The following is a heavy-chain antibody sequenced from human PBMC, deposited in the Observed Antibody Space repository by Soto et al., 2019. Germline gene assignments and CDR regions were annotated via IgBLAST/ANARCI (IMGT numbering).Heavy chain of an antibody. CDR1: GFTFSSYA. Sequence: GGSLRLSCAASGFTFSSYAMHWVRQAPGKGLEWVAVISYDGGNKYYADSVKGRFTISRDNSKNTLYLQMNSLRAEDTAVYYCAREGCRGGSCYSGKTSLYYFDYWGQGTLVTVSS. D-gene: IGHD2-15*01. J-gene: IGHJ4*02. V-gene: IGHV3-30-3*01. CDR3: AREGCRGGSCYSGKTSLYYFDY. CDR2: ISYDGGNK.